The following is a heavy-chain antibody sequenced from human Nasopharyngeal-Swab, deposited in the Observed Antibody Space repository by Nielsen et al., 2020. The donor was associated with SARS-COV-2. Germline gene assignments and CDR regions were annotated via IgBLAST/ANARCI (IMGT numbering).Heavy chain of an antibody. D-gene: IGHD3-22*01. CDR3: AASLPYDSSGYYS. Sequence: WVRQAPGQRLEWIGWIVVGSGNTNYAQKFQERVTITRDMSTSTAYMVLSSLRSEDTAVYYCAASLPYDSSGYYSWGQGTLVTVSS. V-gene: IGHV1-58*01. J-gene: IGHJ4*02. CDR2: IVVGSGNT.